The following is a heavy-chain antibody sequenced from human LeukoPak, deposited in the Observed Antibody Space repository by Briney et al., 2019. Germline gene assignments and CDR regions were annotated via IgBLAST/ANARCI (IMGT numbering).Heavy chain of an antibody. V-gene: IGHV3-74*01. CDR1: GFTFSSYW. CDR3: AKNLRLESYYYYYMDV. J-gene: IGHJ6*03. D-gene: IGHD3-3*01. Sequence: GGSLRLSCAASGFTFSSYWMHWVRQAPGKGLVWVSRINSDGSSTSYADSVKGRFTISRDNSKNTLYLQMNSLRAEDTAVYYCAKNLRLESYYYYYMDVWGKGTTVTVSS. CDR2: INSDGSST.